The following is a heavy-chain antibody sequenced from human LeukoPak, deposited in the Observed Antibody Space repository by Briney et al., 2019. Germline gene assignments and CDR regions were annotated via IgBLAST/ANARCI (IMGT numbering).Heavy chain of an antibody. D-gene: IGHD6-19*01. CDR1: GYTFTGYY. CDR3: ARARVRSSGWPGMYYYYYGMDV. Sequence: ASVKVSCKASGYTFTGYYMHWVRQAPGQGLEWMGWINPNSGGTNYAQKFQGRVTMTRDTSMSTAYMELSRLRSDDTAVYYCARARVRSSGWPGMYYYYYGMDVWGQGTTVTVSS. J-gene: IGHJ6*02. CDR2: INPNSGGT. V-gene: IGHV1-2*02.